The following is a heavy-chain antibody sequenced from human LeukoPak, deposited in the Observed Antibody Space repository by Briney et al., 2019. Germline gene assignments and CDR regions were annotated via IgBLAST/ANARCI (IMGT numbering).Heavy chain of an antibody. D-gene: IGHD6-19*01. CDR3: ARPRRPWLEHDAFDI. CDR2: INWKGGST. V-gene: IGHV3-20*04. Sequence: RPGGSLRLSCAASGFTFDDYGMSWVRQAPGKGLEWVSGINWKGGSTGYADSVKGRFTISRDNAKNSLYLQMNSLRAEDTAVYYCARPRRPWLEHDAFDIWGQGTMVTVSS. CDR1: GFTFDDYG. J-gene: IGHJ3*02.